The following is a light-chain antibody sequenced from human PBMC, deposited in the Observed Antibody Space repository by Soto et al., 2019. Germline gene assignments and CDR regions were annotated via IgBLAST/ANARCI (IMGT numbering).Light chain of an antibody. CDR1: QSLLHSNGYNY. V-gene: IGKV2-28*01. Sequence: DIVMTQSPLSLPVTPGEPASISCRSSQSLLHSNGYNYLDWYLQKPGQSPHLLIYLGSNRASGVPDRFSGNGSGTDFTLKISRVEAEDVGVYYCMQTLQTPFTFGPGTKVDIK. CDR2: LGS. CDR3: MQTLQTPFT. J-gene: IGKJ3*01.